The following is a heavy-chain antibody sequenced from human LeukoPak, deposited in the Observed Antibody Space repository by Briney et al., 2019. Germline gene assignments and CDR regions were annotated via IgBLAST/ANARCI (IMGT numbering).Heavy chain of an antibody. V-gene: IGHV3-23*01. CDR2: VSGSGTAT. D-gene: IGHD2-2*01. CDR1: GFTFSSYA. J-gene: IGHJ4*02. CDR3: AKGPVVPVATYFFDY. Sequence: GGSLRLSCAASGFTFSSYAMSWVRQAPGKGLEWVSVVSGSGTATYYADSVRGRFSISRDNSKNTLYVQMNSLSPEDTAIYYCAKGPVVPVATYFFDYWGQGTLVIVSS.